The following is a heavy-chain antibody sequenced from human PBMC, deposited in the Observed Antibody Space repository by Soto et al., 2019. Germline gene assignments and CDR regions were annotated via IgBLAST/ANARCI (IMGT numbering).Heavy chain of an antibody. Sequence: SETLSLTCTVSGGSISSSSYYWGWIRQPPGKGLEWIGSIYYSGSTYYNPSLKSRVTKSVDTSKNQFSLKLSSVTAADTAVYYCARLVDSSGYSDYWGQGTLVTVSS. CDR1: GGSISSSSYY. CDR3: ARLVDSSGYSDY. J-gene: IGHJ4*02. D-gene: IGHD3-22*01. V-gene: IGHV4-39*01. CDR2: IYYSGST.